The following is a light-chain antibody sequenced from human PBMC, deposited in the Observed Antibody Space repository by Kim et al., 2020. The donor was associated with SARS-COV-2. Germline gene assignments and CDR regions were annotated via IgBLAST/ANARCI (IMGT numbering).Light chain of an antibody. J-gene: IGLJ3*02. CDR1: NSDVGSYNL. CDR3: SSYAGYGLGV. CDR2: EVN. Sequence: QSALTQPASVSGSPGQSVTIYCTGTNSDVGSYNLVSWYQQHPGKAPKLIIYEVNKRPSGVSDRFSGSKSGSTASMTISGLQAEDEADYYCSSYAGYGLGVFGGGTQLTVL. V-gene: IGLV2-23*02.